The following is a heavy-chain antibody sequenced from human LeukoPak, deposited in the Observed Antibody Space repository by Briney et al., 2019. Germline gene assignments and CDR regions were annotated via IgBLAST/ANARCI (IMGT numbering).Heavy chain of an antibody. CDR2: IKQDGSEK. CDR3: ARERGYGSGSYGDYYYYCYMDV. D-gene: IGHD3-10*01. CDR1: GFTFSSYW. Sequence: GGSLRLSCAASGFTFSSYWMSWVRQAPGKGLEWVANIKQDGSEKYYVDSVKGRFTISRDNAKNSLYLQMNSLRAEDTAVYYCARERGYGSGSYGDYYYYCYMDVWGKGTTVTISS. J-gene: IGHJ6*03. V-gene: IGHV3-7*01.